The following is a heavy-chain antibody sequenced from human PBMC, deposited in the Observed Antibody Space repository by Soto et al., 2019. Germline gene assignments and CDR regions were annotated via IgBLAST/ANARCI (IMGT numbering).Heavy chain of an antibody. CDR3: ARSVAVPGAHIDY. D-gene: IGHD6-19*01. CDR1: GGSISGSY. J-gene: IGHJ4*02. V-gene: IGHV4-59*01. Sequence: SETLSLTCSVSGGSISGSYWSWIRQSPGKGLEWPGYVYYTGSTNYSPSLRSRVSISVDTSKNEFSLRLSSVTAADTAVYFCARSVAVPGAHIDYWGQGTQVTVSS. CDR2: VYYTGST.